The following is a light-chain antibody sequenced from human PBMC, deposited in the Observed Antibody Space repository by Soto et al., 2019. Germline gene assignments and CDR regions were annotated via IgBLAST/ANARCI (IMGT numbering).Light chain of an antibody. Sequence: DIVMTQSPDSLAVSLGERATINCKSSQSVLYSSNNKNYLAWYQQKPGQPPKLLIYWASTRESGVPDRFSGSGSGTDFTLTISRLQAEDGAVYYCQQYYSTPLTFGGGTKVEIK. J-gene: IGKJ4*01. CDR1: QSVLYSSNNKNY. CDR3: QQYYSTPLT. CDR2: WAS. V-gene: IGKV4-1*01.